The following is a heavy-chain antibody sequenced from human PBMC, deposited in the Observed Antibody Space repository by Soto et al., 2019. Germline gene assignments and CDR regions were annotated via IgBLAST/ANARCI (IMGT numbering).Heavy chain of an antibody. Sequence: QVQLVESGGGVVQPGTSLRLSCVGSGFTFRSYVIHWVRQAPGKGLEWVALTSYDGSNNFYGDSVKGRFTISRHNSRNTMELQMDSLRFEHTALYYCARLGTTGRLDVWGQGTLVSVSS. J-gene: IGHJ4*02. CDR2: TSYDGSNN. D-gene: IGHD3-10*01. CDR3: ARLGTTGRLDV. V-gene: IGHV3-33*05. CDR1: GFTFRSYV.